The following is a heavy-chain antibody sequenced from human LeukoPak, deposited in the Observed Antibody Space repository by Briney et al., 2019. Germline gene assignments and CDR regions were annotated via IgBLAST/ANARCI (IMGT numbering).Heavy chain of an antibody. CDR2: ISPDGSGT. J-gene: IGHJ4*02. D-gene: IGHD2-2*01. V-gene: IGHV3-74*01. CDR1: GFTPSSYW. Sequence: GGSLRLSCAASGFTPSSYWMHWVRQAPGKGLVSVSCISPDGSGTDYADSVKGRFTISRDNSKNTLYLQMNSLRAEDTAVYYCAKDRGSTTTYYFDYWGLGTLVTVSS. CDR3: AKDRGSTTTYYFDY.